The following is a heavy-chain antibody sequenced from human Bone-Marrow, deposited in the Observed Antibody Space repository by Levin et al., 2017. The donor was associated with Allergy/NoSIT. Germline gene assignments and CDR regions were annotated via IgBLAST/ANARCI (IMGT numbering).Heavy chain of an antibody. CDR1: GFTFSSYG. Sequence: PGGSLRLSCAASGFTFSSYGMHWVRQAPGKGLEWVAVISYDGSNKYYADSVKGRFTISRDNSKNTLYLQMNSLRAEDTAVYYCAKDGNRNYVRVGFSWLDYWGQGTLVTVSS. J-gene: IGHJ4*02. CDR3: AKDGNRNYVRVGFSWLDY. D-gene: IGHD1-7*01. CDR2: ISYDGSNK. V-gene: IGHV3-30*18.